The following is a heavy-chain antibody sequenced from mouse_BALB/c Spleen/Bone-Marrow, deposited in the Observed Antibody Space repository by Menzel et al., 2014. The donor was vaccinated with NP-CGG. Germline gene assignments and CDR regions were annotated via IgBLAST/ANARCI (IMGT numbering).Heavy chain of an antibody. D-gene: IGHD2-14*01. CDR2: IDPANGNT. CDR1: GFNIKDTY. V-gene: IGHV14-3*02. CDR3: AAYYRYLAWFAY. Sequence: EVQRVESGAELVKPGASVKLSCTASGFNIKDTYIHWVKQRPEQGLEWIGRIDPANGNTKYDPKFQGKATITADTSSNTAYLQLSSLTSEDTAVYYCAAYYRYLAWFAYWGQGTLVTVSA. J-gene: IGHJ3*01.